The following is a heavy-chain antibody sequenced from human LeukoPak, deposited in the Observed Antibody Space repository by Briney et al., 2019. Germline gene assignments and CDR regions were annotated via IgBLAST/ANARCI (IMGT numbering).Heavy chain of an antibody. D-gene: IGHD6-13*01. V-gene: IGHV3-21*04. Sequence: GGSLRLSCAASGFTFSSYSMNWVRQAPGKGLEWVSSISSSSSYIYYADSVKGRFTISRDNAKNSLYLQMNSLRAEDTAVYYCARVFRAGTVNYYYYYYMDVWGKGTTVTISS. CDR2: ISSSSSYI. J-gene: IGHJ6*03. CDR3: ARVFRAGTVNYYYYYYMDV. CDR1: GFTFSSYS.